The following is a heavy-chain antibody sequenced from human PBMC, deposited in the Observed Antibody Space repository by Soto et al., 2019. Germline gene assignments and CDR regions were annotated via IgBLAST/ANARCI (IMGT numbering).Heavy chain of an antibody. J-gene: IGHJ6*02. CDR2: ISYDGSNK. CDR1: GFTFSSYA. D-gene: IGHD6-13*01. Sequence: QVQLVESGGGVVQPGRSLRLSCAASGFTFSSYAMHWVRQAPGKGLEWVAVISYDGSNKYYADSVKGRFTISRDNSKNTLYLQMNSLRAEDTAVYYCARGDKQQLDNSYYGMDVWGQGTTVTVSS. V-gene: IGHV3-30-3*01. CDR3: ARGDKQQLDNSYYGMDV.